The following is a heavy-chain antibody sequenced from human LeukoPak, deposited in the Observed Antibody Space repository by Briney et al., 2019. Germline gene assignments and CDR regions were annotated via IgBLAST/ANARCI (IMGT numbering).Heavy chain of an antibody. CDR1: GFTVSSNY. Sequence: GGSLRLSCAASGFTVSSNYMSWVRQAPGKGLEWVSVIYSGGSTYYADSVKGRFTISRDNSKNTLYLQMNSLRAEDTAVYYCARGVVGYYGSGSYFRYWGQGTLVTVSS. V-gene: IGHV3-53*01. CDR3: ARGVVGYYGSGSYFRY. D-gene: IGHD3-10*01. CDR2: IYSGGST. J-gene: IGHJ4*02.